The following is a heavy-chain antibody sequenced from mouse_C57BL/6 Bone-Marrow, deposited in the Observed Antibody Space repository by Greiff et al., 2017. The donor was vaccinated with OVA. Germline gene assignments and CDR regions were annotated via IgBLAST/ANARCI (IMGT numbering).Heavy chain of an antibody. V-gene: IGHV5-4*01. D-gene: IGHD2-1*01. Sequence: EVQLVESGGGLVKPGGSLKLSCAASGFTFSSYAMSWVRQTPEKRLEWVATISDGGSYTYYPDNVKGRFTISRDNAKNNLYLQMGQLKAEDTAMYYCGREDGNYFAWFGYWGQGTLVTVSA. CDR1: GFTFSSYA. J-gene: IGHJ3*01. CDR3: GREDGNYFAWFGY. CDR2: ISDGGSYT.